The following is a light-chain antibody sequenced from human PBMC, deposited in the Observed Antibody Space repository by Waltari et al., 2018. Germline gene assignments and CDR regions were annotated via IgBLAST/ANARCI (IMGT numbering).Light chain of an antibody. V-gene: IGKV4-1*01. CDR3: QQYCTTPLT. J-gene: IGKJ4*01. CDR2: WAS. CDR1: QSVLFSLNNKNH. Sequence: DIVMTQSPDSLAVSLGERATINCKSSQSVLFSLNNKNHLAWEQQKPGQPPKLLIYWASTRESGVPDRFSGSESGTDFNLTISSLQAEDVAVYYCQQYCTTPLTFGGGTKVEIK.